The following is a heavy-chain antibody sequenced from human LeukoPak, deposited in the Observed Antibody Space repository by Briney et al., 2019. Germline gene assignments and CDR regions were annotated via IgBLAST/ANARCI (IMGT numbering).Heavy chain of an antibody. D-gene: IGHD3-3*01. CDR3: ARWATSFDL. CDR1: GFTFSNYW. Sequence: GGSLRLSCAASGFTFSNYWMSWVRQAPGKGLAWVANIKQDGSEEYYVDSVTGRFTISRDNAKNSLFLQMNSLRAEDTAVYYCARWATSFDLWGQGTLVTVSS. J-gene: IGHJ4*02. V-gene: IGHV3-7*01. CDR2: IKQDGSEE.